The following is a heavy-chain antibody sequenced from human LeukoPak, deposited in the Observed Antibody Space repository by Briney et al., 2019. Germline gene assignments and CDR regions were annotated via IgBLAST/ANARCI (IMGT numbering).Heavy chain of an antibody. CDR3: ARRSGSYYYFDY. CDR2: IQYDGSKK. D-gene: IGHD3-10*01. J-gene: IGHJ4*02. CDR1: GFTFSSYG. Sequence: GGSLRLSCAASGFTFSSYGMHWVRQAPGKGLEWVAFIQYDGSKKYYADSVKGRFTISRDNSKNTLYLQMNSLRAEDTAVYYRARRSGSYYYFDYWGQGTLVTVSS. V-gene: IGHV3-30*02.